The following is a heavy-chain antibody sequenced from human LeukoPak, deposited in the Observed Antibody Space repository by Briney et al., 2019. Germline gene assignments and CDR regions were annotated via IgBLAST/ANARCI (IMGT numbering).Heavy chain of an antibody. V-gene: IGHV3-7*05. CDR3: ARGGGRHVEY. CDR2: IKEDGSEK. CDR1: GFTFSSYW. J-gene: IGHJ4*02. D-gene: IGHD2/OR15-2a*01. Sequence: GGSLRLSCAASGFTFSSYWMSWVRQAPGKGLEWVANIKEDGSEKNYADSVKGRFTISRDNAKNSLYLQMNSLRAEDTAVYYCARGGGRHVEYWGQGNLVTVSS.